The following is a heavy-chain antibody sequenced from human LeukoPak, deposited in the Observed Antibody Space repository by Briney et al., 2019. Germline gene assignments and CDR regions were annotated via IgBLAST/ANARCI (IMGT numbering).Heavy chain of an antibody. Sequence: SETLSLTCAVYGGSFSAYYWTWIRQPPGKGLEWIGEINHSRSTNYNPSLKSRVTISVDTSKNQFSLKLGSVTAADTAVYYCARNSHYYDSSGFNYWGQGSLVTVSS. CDR2: INHSRST. D-gene: IGHD3-22*01. CDR1: GGSFSAYY. J-gene: IGHJ4*02. V-gene: IGHV4-34*01. CDR3: ARNSHYYDSSGFNY.